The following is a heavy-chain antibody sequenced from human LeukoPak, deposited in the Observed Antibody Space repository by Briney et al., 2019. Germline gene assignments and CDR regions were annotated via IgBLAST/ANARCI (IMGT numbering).Heavy chain of an antibody. CDR2: ISYDGSNK. CDR3: ARWGNDYSQFDS. J-gene: IGHJ4*02. V-gene: IGHV3-30*03. CDR1: GFTFSSYG. Sequence: QPGGSLRLSCAASGFTFSSYGMHWVRQAPGKGLEWVAVISYDGSNKYYADSVKGRFTISRDNSKNTLYLQMNSLRTEDTAVYFCARWGNDYSQFDSWGQGTLVTVS. D-gene: IGHD4-11*01.